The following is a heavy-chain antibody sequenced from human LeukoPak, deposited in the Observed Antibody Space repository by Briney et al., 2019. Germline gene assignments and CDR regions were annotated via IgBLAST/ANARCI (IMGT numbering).Heavy chain of an antibody. CDR1: GFTFDDFY. CDR3: GNSYDSSGLPFDY. CDR2: ITGSGAAI. J-gene: IGHJ4*02. V-gene: IGHV3-11*01. Sequence: RPGGSLRLSCVASGFTFDDFYMTWIRQVAGKGLEWVSLITGSGAAIYYRDSVKGRFTISRDNARNSLYLQMNSLRAEDTAFCAKGNSYDSSGLPFDYWGQGTLVTVSS. D-gene: IGHD3-22*01.